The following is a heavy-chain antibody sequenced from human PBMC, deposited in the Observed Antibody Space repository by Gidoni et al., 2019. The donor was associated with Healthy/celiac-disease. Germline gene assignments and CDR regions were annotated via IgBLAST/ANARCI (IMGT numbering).Heavy chain of an antibody. D-gene: IGHD3-22*01. CDR1: DGSISSSSYY. Sequence: QLQLQESGPGLVKPSETLSLTCTVSDGSISSSSYYWGWIRQPPGKGLELIGSIYYSGSTYYNPYLKSRVNISVDTSKNQFSLKLSSVTAADTAVYYCARHFPYQGGYYPGYMDVWGKGTTVTVSS. V-gene: IGHV4-39*01. CDR2: IYYSGST. CDR3: ARHFPYQGGYYPGYMDV. J-gene: IGHJ6*03.